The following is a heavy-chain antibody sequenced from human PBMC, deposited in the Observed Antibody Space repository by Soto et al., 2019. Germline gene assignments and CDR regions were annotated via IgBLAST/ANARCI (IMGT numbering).Heavy chain of an antibody. CDR3: ARGPRYCSGGSCYPDY. CDR2: IWYDGSNK. CDR1: GFTFSSYG. Sequence: GGSLRLSCAASGFTFSSYGMHWVRQAPGKGLEWVAVIWYDGSNKYYADSVKGRFTISRDNFKNTLYLQMNSLRAEDTAVYYCARGPRYCSGGSCYPDYWGQGTLVTVSS. D-gene: IGHD2-15*01. J-gene: IGHJ4*02. V-gene: IGHV3-33*01.